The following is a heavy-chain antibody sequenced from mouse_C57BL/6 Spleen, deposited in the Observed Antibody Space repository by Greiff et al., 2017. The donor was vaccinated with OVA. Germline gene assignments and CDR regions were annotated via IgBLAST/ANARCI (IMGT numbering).Heavy chain of an antibody. D-gene: IGHD1-1*01. Sequence: QVQLQQPGAELVRPGSSVKLSCKASGYTFTSYWMHWVKQRPIQGLEWIGNIDPSDSETHYNQKFKDKATLTVDNSSSTAYMQLSSLTSEDSAVYYCARDYGSRGGPLAYWGQGTLVTVSA. CDR3: ARDYGSRGGPLAY. CDR2: IDPSDSET. V-gene: IGHV1-52*01. J-gene: IGHJ3*01. CDR1: GYTFTSYW.